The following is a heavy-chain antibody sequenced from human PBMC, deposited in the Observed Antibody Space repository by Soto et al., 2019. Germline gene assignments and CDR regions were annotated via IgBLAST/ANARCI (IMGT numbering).Heavy chain of an antibody. D-gene: IGHD3-16*02. Sequence: GGSLRLSCAASGFTFRDYYMNWIRQAPGKGLEWLSYISSGGNTIYYADSVKGRFTISRDNAKNSLYLQMSSLRADDTAVYYCARGPDAYVWGSYHGFESWGQGTLVTVSS. J-gene: IGHJ5*01. V-gene: IGHV3-11*01. CDR1: GFTFRDYY. CDR3: ARGPDAYVWGSYHGFES. CDR2: ISSGGNTI.